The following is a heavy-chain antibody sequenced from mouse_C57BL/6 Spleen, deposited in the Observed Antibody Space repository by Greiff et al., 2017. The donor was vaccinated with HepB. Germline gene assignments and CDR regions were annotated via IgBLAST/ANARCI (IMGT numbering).Heavy chain of an antibody. J-gene: IGHJ2*01. CDR3: AREDDSFDY. Sequence: VQLQQSGAELVRPGTSVKVSCKASGYAFTNYLIEWVKQRPGQGLEWIGVINPGSGGTNYNEKFKGKATLTADKSSSTAYMQLSSLTSEDSAVYFCAREDDSFDYWGQGTTLTVSS. CDR1: GYAFTNYL. CDR2: INPGSGGT. V-gene: IGHV1-54*01.